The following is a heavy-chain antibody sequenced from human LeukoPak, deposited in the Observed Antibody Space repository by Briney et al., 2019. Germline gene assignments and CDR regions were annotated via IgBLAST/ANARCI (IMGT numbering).Heavy chain of an antibody. CDR1: GYTFRIHD. Sequence: RASVKVSCKASGYTFRIHDINWVRQAPGQGLEWMGWVSPKTGRTGYAQKFQGRVYMTTNASLSTACMELSSLRSDDTAVYFCARESERNDGWFDPWGQGTLVTVSS. D-gene: IGHD1-1*01. J-gene: IGHJ5*02. V-gene: IGHV1-8*01. CDR3: ARESERNDGWFDP. CDR2: VSPKTGRT.